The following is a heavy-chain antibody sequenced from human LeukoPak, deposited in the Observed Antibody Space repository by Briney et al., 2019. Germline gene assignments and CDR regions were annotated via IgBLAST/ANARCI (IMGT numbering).Heavy chain of an antibody. Sequence: GGSLRLSCAASGFTFSNYGMHWVRQLPGNGLEWVSVISNDGVNTYQADSVKGRFTISRDNSKNTLYLQMNSLRAEDTAVYYCAKDQVPAAITPNWFDPWGQGTLVTVSS. CDR3: AKDQVPAAITPNWFDP. CDR2: ISNDGVNT. V-gene: IGHV3-30*18. D-gene: IGHD2-2*02. CDR1: GFTFSNYG. J-gene: IGHJ5*02.